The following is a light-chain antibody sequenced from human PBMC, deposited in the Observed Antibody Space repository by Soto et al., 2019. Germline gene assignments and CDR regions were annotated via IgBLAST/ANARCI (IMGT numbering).Light chain of an antibody. Sequence: IQMTQSPSSLSASVGDRVTITCRASQRISSDLNWYQQKPGKAPKSLIYAASSLQSGVPPRFSGSRSVTDFTLTSSSLQPEDSVNYYCQQSDSTLRTLGQGNKVELK. CDR3: QQSDSTLRT. J-gene: IGKJ1*01. CDR2: AAS. CDR1: QRISSD. V-gene: IGKV1-39*01.